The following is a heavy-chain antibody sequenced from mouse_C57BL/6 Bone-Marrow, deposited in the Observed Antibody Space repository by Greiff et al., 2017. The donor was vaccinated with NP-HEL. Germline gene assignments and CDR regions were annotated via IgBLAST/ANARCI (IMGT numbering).Heavy chain of an antibody. V-gene: IGHV10-1*01. Sequence: EVQLVESGGGLVQPKGSLKLSCAASGFSFNTYAMNWVRQAPGQGLEWVGRIRRKSNNYATYYDDSVKDRFTISRDDSASMLYLQMNNLKTEDTAMYYCVRELLMAYWGQGTLVTVSA. CDR2: IRRKSNNYAT. CDR3: VRELLMAY. CDR1: GFSFNTYA. J-gene: IGHJ3*01. D-gene: IGHD1-1*01.